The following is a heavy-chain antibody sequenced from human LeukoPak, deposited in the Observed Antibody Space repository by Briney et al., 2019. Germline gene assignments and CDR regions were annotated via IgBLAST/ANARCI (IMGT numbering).Heavy chain of an antibody. D-gene: IGHD3-22*01. V-gene: IGHV3-53*01. J-gene: IGHJ4*02. CDR1: GFTVSSNY. Sequence: GGSLRLSCAASGFTVSSNYMSWVRQAPGKGLEWVSVIYSGGSTYYADSVKGRCTISRDNSKNTLYLQMNSLRAEDTAVYYCARVFPTQYYYDSSGYLDYWGQGTLVTVSS. CDR2: IYSGGST. CDR3: ARVFPTQYYYDSSGYLDY.